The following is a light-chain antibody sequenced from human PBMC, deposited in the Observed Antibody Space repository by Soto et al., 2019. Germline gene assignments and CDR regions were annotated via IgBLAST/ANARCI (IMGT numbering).Light chain of an antibody. CDR3: QQYNNCPRA. CDR1: QTISSW. V-gene: IGKV1-5*03. Sequence: IQSTQSPSSLCVSLGDNVTSTRRASQTISSWLAWYQQKPGKAPKLLIYKASTLKSGVPSRFSGSGSGTEFTLTISSLQPDDFAVYYCQQYNNCPRAFGQGTKVDIK. CDR2: KAS. J-gene: IGKJ1*01.